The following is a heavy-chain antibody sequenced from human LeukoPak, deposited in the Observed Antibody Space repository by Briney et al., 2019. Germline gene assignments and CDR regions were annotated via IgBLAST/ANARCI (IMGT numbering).Heavy chain of an antibody. CDR1: GYTFNSYG. V-gene: IGHV1-18*01. D-gene: IGHD6-6*01. CDR3: ARGPPRSSSSAVYYYYYMDV. Sequence: ASVKVSCKASGYTFNSYGITWVRQAPGQGLEWMGWISASNGNTNYAQKLQGRVTMTTDTSTSTAYMELRSLRSDDTAVYYCARGPPRSSSSAVYYYYYMDVWGKGTTVTVSS. J-gene: IGHJ6*03. CDR2: ISASNGNT.